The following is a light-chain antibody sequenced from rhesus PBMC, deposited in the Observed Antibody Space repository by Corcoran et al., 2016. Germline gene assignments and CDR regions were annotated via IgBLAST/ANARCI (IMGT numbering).Light chain of an antibody. CDR2: KAS. J-gene: IGKJ4*01. V-gene: IGKV1-22*01. CDR3: QQYSSRPLT. Sequence: DIQMTQSPSSLSASVGDTVTITCRASQGISSWLAWYQQQPGKAPKLLIYKASSLQSGVPSRFSGSGSGTDFTLPTSSLQSEDFATYYCQQYSSRPLTFGGGTKVELK. CDR1: QGISSW.